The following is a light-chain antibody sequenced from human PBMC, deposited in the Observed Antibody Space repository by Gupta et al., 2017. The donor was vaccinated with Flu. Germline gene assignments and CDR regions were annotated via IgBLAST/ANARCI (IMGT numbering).Light chain of an antibody. Sequence: EIVLTQSPATLSLSPGQTATLSCRASQSISSYLAWYQQKPGQAPRLLIFDASTRATGIPARFSGSGYGTDFTLTISSREPEDFAVYYCHQRSNWPPYTFGQGTRMEIK. CDR2: DAS. CDR3: HQRSNWPPYT. CDR1: QSISSY. V-gene: IGKV3-11*01. J-gene: IGKJ2*01.